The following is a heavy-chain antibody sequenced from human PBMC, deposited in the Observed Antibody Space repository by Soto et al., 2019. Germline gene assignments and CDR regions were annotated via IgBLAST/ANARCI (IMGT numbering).Heavy chain of an antibody. J-gene: IGHJ4*02. Sequence: EVQMVESAGGLVQPGGSLRLSCAASGFTFSSYWMHWVRQAPGKGLVWVSRINSDGSSTSYADSVKCRFTISRDNAKNTLYLQMNSLRAEDTAVYYCVRTSLVVAAAAREDYWGQGTLVTVSS. CDR2: INSDGSST. V-gene: IGHV3-74*01. D-gene: IGHD2-15*01. CDR1: GFTFSSYW. CDR3: VRTSLVVAAAAREDY.